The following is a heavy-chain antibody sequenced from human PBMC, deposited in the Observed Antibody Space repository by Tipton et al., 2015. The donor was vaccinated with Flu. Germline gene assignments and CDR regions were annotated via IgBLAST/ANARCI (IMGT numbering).Heavy chain of an antibody. Sequence: SLRLSCRASGFTSIDYPMSWLRQAPGKGLEWVAFIRSQTYGATTEYAASVKGRFSISRDDSKRTVYLQMNSLKTEDTGIYYCARGDYGSVDPWGQGTLVTVSS. CDR2: IRSQTYGATT. V-gene: IGHV3-49*03. CDR1: GFTSIDYP. J-gene: IGHJ5*02. CDR3: ARGDYGSVDP. D-gene: IGHD4/OR15-4a*01.